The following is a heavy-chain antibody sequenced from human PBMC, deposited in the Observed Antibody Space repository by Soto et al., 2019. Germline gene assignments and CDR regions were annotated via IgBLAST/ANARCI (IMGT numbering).Heavy chain of an antibody. Sequence: FLRDACAAAEFSFSSYSMNWVLKAPGKGLEWVSYITSSSSTIYYADSVKGRFTISRDNAKNSLYLQMNSLRGEDTAVYYCARDQGITTFGVYSMYYYGMDVWGQGTTVTVSS. J-gene: IGHJ6*02. D-gene: IGHD3-3*01. CDR3: ARDQGITTFGVYSMYYYGMDV. V-gene: IGHV3-48*01. CDR1: EFSFSSYS. CDR2: ITSSSSTI.